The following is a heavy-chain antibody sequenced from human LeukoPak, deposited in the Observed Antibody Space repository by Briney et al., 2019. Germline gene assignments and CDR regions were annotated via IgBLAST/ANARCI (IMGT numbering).Heavy chain of an antibody. J-gene: IGHJ5*02. V-gene: IGHV4-61*02. CDR2: IYSSGTT. CDR1: GGSISSGSYY. Sequence: SQTLSLTCTVSGGSISSGSYYWSWIRQPAGKGLEWIGRIYSSGTTNYNPSLKSRVTISVGTSKNQFSLRLTSVTAADTAVYYCARDLYCSGGSCYGRWFDPWGQGTLVTVSS. CDR3: ARDLYCSGGSCYGRWFDP. D-gene: IGHD2-15*01.